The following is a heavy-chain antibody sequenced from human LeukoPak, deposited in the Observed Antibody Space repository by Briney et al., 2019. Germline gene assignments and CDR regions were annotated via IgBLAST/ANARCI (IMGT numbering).Heavy chain of an antibody. CDR1: GGSISSSDW. J-gene: IGHJ1*01. CDR2: IYHSGST. CDR3: ARDHYYDSSGYTFRY. Sequence: PSETLSLTCAVSGGSISSSDWWSWVRQPPGKGLEWIGEIYHSGSTNYNPSLKSRVTISVDTSKNQFSLKLSSVTAADTAVYYCARDHYYDSSGYTFRYWGQGTLVTVSS. V-gene: IGHV4-4*02. D-gene: IGHD3-22*01.